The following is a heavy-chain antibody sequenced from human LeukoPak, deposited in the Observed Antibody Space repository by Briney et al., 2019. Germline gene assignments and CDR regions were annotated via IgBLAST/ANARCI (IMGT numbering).Heavy chain of an antibody. D-gene: IGHD2-8*01. CDR1: GFTFSSYW. CDR3: AKDPGYCTNGVCYYFDY. J-gene: IGHJ4*02. V-gene: IGHV3-74*01. CDR2: INSDGSST. Sequence: GGSLRLSCAASGFTFSSYWMHWVRQAPGKGLVWVSRINSDGSSTSYADSVKGRFTISRDNSKNTLYLQMNSLRAEDTAVYYCAKDPGYCTNGVCYYFDYWGQGTLVTVSS.